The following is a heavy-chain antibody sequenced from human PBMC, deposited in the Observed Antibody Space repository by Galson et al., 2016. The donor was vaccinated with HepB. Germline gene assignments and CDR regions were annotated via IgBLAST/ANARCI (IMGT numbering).Heavy chain of an antibody. CDR1: GQRLSDYW. V-gene: IGHV5-51*01. D-gene: IGHD2-15*01. J-gene: IGHJ5*02. CDR3: ARRAHPLSLMAGVWSHP. CDR2: IHAGDFDT. Sequence: QSGAEVKKPGESLKISCYNSGQRLSDYWIGWVRQMPGKGLEWMGIIHAGDFDTRYSPSVRAQVTISPDASTYMVYLQWKSLKASDTGIYYCARRAHPLSLMAGVWSHPWGQGTLVTASS.